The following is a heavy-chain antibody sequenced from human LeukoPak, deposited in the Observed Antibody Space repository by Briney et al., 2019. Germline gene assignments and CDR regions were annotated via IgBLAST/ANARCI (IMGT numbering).Heavy chain of an antibody. CDR2: IYYSGST. D-gene: IGHD1-26*01. J-gene: IGHJ4*02. CDR1: GGSISSSSYY. CDR3: ARVGGATLGIDY. V-gene: IGHV4-39*07. Sequence: SETLSLTCTVSGGSISSSSYYWGWIRQPPGKGLEWIGSIYYSGSTYYNPSLKSRVTISVDTSKNQFSLKLSSVTAADTAVYYCARVGGATLGIDYWGQGTLVTVSS.